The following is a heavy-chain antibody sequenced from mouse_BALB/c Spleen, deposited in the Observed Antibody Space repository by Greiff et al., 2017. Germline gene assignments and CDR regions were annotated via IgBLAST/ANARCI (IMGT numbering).Heavy chain of an antibody. Sequence: EVQVVESGGDLVKPGGSLKLSCAASGFTFSSYGMSWVRQTPDKRLEWVATISSGGSYTYYPDSVKGRFTISRDNAKNTLYLQMSSLKSEDTAMYYCARQGRDDGYFDYWGQGTTLTVSS. D-gene: IGHD2-3*01. V-gene: IGHV5-6*01. CDR2: ISSGGSYT. CDR3: ARQGRDDGYFDY. J-gene: IGHJ2*01. CDR1: GFTFSSYG.